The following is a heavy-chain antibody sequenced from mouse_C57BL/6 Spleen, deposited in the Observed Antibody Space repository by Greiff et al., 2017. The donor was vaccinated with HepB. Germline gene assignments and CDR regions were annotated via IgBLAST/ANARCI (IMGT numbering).Heavy chain of an antibody. CDR3: ARHEDADYDNHGGFAY. Sequence: VQLQESGAELVKPGASVKLSCKASGYTFTEYTIHWVKQRSGQGLEWIGWFYPGSGSIKYNEKFKDKATLTADKSSSTVYMELRRLTSEDSVVYVCARHEDADYDNHGGFAYWGQGTLVTVSA. CDR1: GYTFTEYT. J-gene: IGHJ3*01. D-gene: IGHD2-1*01. CDR2: FYPGSGSI. V-gene: IGHV1-62-2*01.